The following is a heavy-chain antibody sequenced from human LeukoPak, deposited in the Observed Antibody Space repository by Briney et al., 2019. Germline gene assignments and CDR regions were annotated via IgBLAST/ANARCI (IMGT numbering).Heavy chain of an antibody. CDR2: ISWNSGSI. CDR1: GFTFDDYA. Sequence: PGGSLRLSCAASGFTFDDYAMHWVRQAPGKGLEWVSGISWNSGSIGYADSVKGRFTISRDNAKNSLYLQMNSLRAEDTALYYCAKSARGWELQENWFDPWGQGTLVTVSS. J-gene: IGHJ5*02. CDR3: AKSARGWELQENWFDP. D-gene: IGHD1-26*01. V-gene: IGHV3-9*01.